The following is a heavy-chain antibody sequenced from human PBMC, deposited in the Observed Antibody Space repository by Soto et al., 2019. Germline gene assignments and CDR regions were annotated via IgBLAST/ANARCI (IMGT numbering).Heavy chain of an antibody. V-gene: IGHV5-10-1*01. D-gene: IGHD3-10*01. Sequence: GESLKISCKGSGYSFTSYWISWVRQMPGKGLEWMGRIDPSDSYTNYSPSFQGHVTISADKSISTAYLQWSSLKASDTAMYYCARLYYGSGSYYTPFFDYWGQGTLVTVSS. CDR3: ARLYYGSGSYYTPFFDY. J-gene: IGHJ4*02. CDR2: IDPSDSYT. CDR1: GYSFTSYW.